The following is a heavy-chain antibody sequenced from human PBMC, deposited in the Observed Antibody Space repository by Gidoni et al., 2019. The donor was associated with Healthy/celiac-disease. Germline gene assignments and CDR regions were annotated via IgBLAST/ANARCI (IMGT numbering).Heavy chain of an antibody. CDR1: GFTFSSYE. D-gene: IGHD3-10*01. CDR3: ARDRVPGRTMVRAMEGWYFDL. J-gene: IGHJ2*01. V-gene: IGHV3-48*03. Sequence: EVQLVESGGGLVQPGGSLRLACAASGFTFSSYEMNWVRQAPGKGLEWVSYISSSGSTIYYADSVKCRFTISRDNAKNSLYLQMNSLRAEDTAVYYCARDRVPGRTMVRAMEGWYFDLWGRGTLVTVSS. CDR2: ISSSGSTI.